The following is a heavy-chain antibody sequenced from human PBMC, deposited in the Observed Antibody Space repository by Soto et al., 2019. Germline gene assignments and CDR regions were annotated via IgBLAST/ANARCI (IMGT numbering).Heavy chain of an antibody. Sequence: PGGSLRLSCATSGFTFRDYYFSWIRQAPGKGLEWISYISHSGKTIYYADSVKGRFTISRDDAKNTLYLQMNSLRAEDTAMYYCTRRDSGDFDVWGQGTMVTVS. J-gene: IGHJ3*01. V-gene: IGHV3-11*01. CDR2: ISHSGKTI. D-gene: IGHD3-10*01. CDR1: GFTFRDYY. CDR3: TRRDSGDFDV.